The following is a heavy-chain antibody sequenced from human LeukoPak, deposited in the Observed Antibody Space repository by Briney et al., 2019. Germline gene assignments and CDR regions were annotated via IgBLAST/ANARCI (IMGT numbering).Heavy chain of an antibody. CDR1: XXXXXXYX. V-gene: IGHV7-4-1*02. J-gene: IGHJ4*02. CDR2: INTNTGNP. D-gene: IGHD6-6*01. Sequence: XVXCKASXXXXXXYXXNWXXXAXGQXXXXMGWINTNTGNPTYAQGFTGRFVFSLDTSVGTAYLQISSLKAEDTAVYYCARESPYSSSYSDYWGQGTLVTVSS. CDR3: ARESPYSSSYSDY.